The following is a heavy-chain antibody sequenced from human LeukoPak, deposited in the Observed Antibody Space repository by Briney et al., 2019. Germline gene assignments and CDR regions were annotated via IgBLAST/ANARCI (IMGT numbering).Heavy chain of an antibody. V-gene: IGHV3-64*01. J-gene: IGHJ4*02. CDR3: GRAVPGYFPDV. CDR1: GFTFTTYT. Sequence: PGGSLRLSCAASGFTFTTYTMHWVRQAPGKGLEYVSSLNNNGYGAYYANSVKGRFTISRDDSKNTLYLQMGSLRPEDMAVYYCGRAVPGYFPDVWGQGTLVTVSS. D-gene: IGHD1-1*01. CDR2: LNNNGYGA.